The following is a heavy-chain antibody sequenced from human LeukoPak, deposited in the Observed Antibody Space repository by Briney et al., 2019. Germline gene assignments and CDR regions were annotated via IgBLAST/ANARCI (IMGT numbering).Heavy chain of an antibody. D-gene: IGHD3-10*01. Sequence: SETLSLTCAVYAESFSGYYWTWIRQPPGKGLEWIGEINHSGSTNYNPSLKSRVTISVDTSKNQFSLKLNSVTAADTAVYYCARDDYYYNSGRALDYWGQGTLVTVSS. V-gene: IGHV4-34*01. J-gene: IGHJ4*02. CDR3: ARDDYYYNSGRALDY. CDR1: AESFSGYY. CDR2: INHSGST.